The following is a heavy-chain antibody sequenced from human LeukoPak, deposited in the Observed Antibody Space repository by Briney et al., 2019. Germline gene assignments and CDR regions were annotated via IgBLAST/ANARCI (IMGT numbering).Heavy chain of an antibody. CDR3: AREGSGWPYFDY. CDR1: GFTFSSYW. J-gene: IGHJ4*02. V-gene: IGHV3-7*03. D-gene: IGHD6-19*01. CDR2: IKQDRSEK. Sequence: GGSLRLSCAASGFTFSSYWMSWVRQAPGEGLEWVANIKQDRSEKYYVDSVKGRFTISRDNGKNSLYLQMNSVRAEGTAVYYCAREGSGWPYFDYWGEGTLVTVSS.